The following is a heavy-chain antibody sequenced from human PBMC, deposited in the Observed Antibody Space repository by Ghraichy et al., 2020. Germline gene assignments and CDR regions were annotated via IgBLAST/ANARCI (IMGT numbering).Heavy chain of an antibody. CDR1: GFTFRTYS. J-gene: IGHJ6*02. CDR2: ISHVGNFN. D-gene: IGHD6-13*01. CDR3: ARDIKSSTWSYYYYAMDV. V-gene: IGHV3-30-3*01. Sequence: GESLRLSCAASGFTFRTYSMHWVRQAPGKGLEWVAVISHVGNFNYYADSVKGRFTISRDNSKNTLYLQMNSLRPEDTALYYCARDIKSSTWSYYYYAMDVWGQGTTVTVSS.